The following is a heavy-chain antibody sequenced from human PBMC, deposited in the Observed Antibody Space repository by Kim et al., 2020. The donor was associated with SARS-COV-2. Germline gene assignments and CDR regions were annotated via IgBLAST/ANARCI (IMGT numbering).Heavy chain of an antibody. V-gene: IGHV1-46*01. J-gene: IGHJ6*01. D-gene: IGHD1-1*01. Sequence: ASVKVSCKASGDTFTSYDMNWVRQAPGQGLEWMGIINPSFSTTNYPQKFQGRVTITTDTSTSTVYMELSSLISEDTAVYYCARGSSNSNCVSFYHYG. CDR1: GDTFTSYD. CDR3: ARGSSNSNCVSFYHYG. CDR2: INPSFSTT.